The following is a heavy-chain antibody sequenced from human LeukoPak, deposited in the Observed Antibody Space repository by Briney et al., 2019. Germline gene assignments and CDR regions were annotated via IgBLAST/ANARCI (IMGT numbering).Heavy chain of an antibody. Sequence: SETLSLTCAVYGGSFSGYYWSWIRQPPGKGLEWIGEINHSGSTNYNPSLKSRVTISVDTSKKQFSLKLSSVTAADTAVYYCARKRVTIFGVARPFDYWGQGTLVTVSS. CDR2: INHSGST. CDR1: GGSFSGYY. CDR3: ARKRVTIFGVARPFDY. J-gene: IGHJ4*02. V-gene: IGHV4-34*01. D-gene: IGHD3-3*01.